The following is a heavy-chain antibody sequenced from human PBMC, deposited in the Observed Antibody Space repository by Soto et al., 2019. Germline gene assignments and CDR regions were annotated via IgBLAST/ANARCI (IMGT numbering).Heavy chain of an antibody. CDR2: ISAYNGNT. D-gene: IGHD3-10*01. J-gene: IGHJ5*02. CDR1: GYTFTNYG. Sequence: QVQLVQSGAEVKKPGASVKVSCKASGYTFTNYGISWVRQATGQGLEWMGWISAYNGNTKYAQKLQGRVTMTTDTSTSTAYMELRSLRSDDTAVYYCARGVGSGSYYNQYNWFDPWGQGALVTVSS. CDR3: ARGVGSGSYYNQYNWFDP. V-gene: IGHV1-18*01.